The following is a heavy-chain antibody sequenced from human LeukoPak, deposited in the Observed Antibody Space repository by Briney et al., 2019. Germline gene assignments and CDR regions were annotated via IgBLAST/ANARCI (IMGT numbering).Heavy chain of an antibody. Sequence: GGSLRLSCAASGFTLSTYWMNWVRQAPGKGLEWVANINQDGSEKYYVDSVKGRFTISRDNAKNSLFLQMNSLRAEDTAVYYYVQMRLDWGQGTLVAVSS. J-gene: IGHJ4*02. CDR3: VQMRLD. CDR2: INQDGSEK. V-gene: IGHV3-7*03. CDR1: GFTLSTYW.